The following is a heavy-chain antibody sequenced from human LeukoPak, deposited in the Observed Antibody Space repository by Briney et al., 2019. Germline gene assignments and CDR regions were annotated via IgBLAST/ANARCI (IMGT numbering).Heavy chain of an antibody. V-gene: IGHV3-7*01. D-gene: IGHD6-19*01. CDR2: IKQDGSEK. J-gene: IGHJ6*03. CDR1: GFTYSIYW. CDR3: ARDSSGWIGYYYYYMDV. Sequence: GGALRLSCAAAGFTYSIYWMSSVRQAPRKGLEWVANIKQDGSEKYSVDSVQGRYTISRDNTKNSLHLQMNRQRAEDTAVYYCARDSSGWIGYYYYYMDVWGKGTKVTVSS.